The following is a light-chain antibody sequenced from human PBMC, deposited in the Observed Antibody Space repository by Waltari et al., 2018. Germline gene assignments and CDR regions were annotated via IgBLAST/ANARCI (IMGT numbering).Light chain of an antibody. CDR2: KAS. CDR3: QQYSANPWT. J-gene: IGKJ1*01. CDR1: QRINSW. Sequence: DIQMTQSPSTLSASVGDRVTFTCRASQRINSWLAWYQQKPGIAPKLLIYKASSLESGVPSRFSGSGSGTEFTLTISSLQPDDLAPYYCQQYSANPWTFGQGTRVEIE. V-gene: IGKV1-5*03.